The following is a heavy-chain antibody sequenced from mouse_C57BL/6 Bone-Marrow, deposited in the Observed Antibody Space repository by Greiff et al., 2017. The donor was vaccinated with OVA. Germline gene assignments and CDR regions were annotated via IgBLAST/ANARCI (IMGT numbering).Heavy chain of an antibody. V-gene: IGHV1-82*01. CDR2: IYPGDGDT. J-gene: IGHJ2*01. Sequence: VQLQQSGPELVKPGASVKISCKASGYAFSSSWMNWVKQRPGKGLEWIGRIYPGDGDTNYNGKFKGKATLTADKSSSTAYMQLSSLTSEDSAVYFSAGTETEDYWGQGTTLTVSS. CDR3: AGTETEDY. CDR1: GYAFSSSW.